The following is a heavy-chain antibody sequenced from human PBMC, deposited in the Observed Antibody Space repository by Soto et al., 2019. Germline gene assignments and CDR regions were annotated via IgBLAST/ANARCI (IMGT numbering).Heavy chain of an antibody. CDR2: IYPGDHET. Sequence: PGESLKISCQCSGYTFSNFWIGWVRQLPGQGLEWMGIIYPGDHETRYSPSFLGKVTISAETSINTAYLQWSILEASDSAFYFCARSPRSSPYFDFWGQGALVTVSS. CDR3: ARSPRSSPYFDF. CDR1: GYTFSNFW. V-gene: IGHV5-51*01. J-gene: IGHJ4*02. D-gene: IGHD6-13*01.